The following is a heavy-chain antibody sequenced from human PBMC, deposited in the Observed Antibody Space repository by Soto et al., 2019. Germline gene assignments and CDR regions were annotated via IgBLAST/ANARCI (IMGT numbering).Heavy chain of an antibody. D-gene: IGHD5-18*01. CDR2: IIPIFGTA. V-gene: IGHV1-69*01. CDR3: ARDSRDTAIVVLHYYGMDV. CDR1: GGTFSSYA. Sequence: QVQLVQSGAEVKKPGSSVKVSCKASGGTFSSYAISWVRQAPGQGLEWMGGIIPIFGTANYAQKFQGRVTITADESTSTAYMELSSLRSEDTAVYYCARDSRDTAIVVLHYYGMDVWGQGTTVTVSS. J-gene: IGHJ6*02.